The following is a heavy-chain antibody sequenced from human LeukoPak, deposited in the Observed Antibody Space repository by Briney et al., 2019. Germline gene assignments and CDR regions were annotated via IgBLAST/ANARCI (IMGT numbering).Heavy chain of an antibody. CDR3: ATILYYYDSSGYYFDY. J-gene: IGHJ4*02. D-gene: IGHD3-22*01. Sequence: GASVKVSCKVSGYTLTELSMHWVRRAPGKGLERMGGFDPEDGETIYAQKFQGRVTMTEDTSTDTAYMELSSLRSEDTAVYYCATILYYYDSSGYYFDYWGQGTLVTVSS. CDR2: FDPEDGET. V-gene: IGHV1-24*01. CDR1: GYTLTELS.